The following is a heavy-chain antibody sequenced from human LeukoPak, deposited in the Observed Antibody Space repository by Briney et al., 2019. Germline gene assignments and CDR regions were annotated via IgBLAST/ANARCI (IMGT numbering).Heavy chain of an antibody. CDR3: ARGELGLRRRYFAALDY. CDR1: GGSFSGYY. J-gene: IGHJ4*02. V-gene: IGHV4-34*01. Sequence: EASETLSLTCAVYGGSFSGYYWSWIRPPPGKGLEWIGEINHSGSTNYNPSLKSRVTISVDTSKNQFSLKLSSVTAADTAVYYCARGELGLRRRYFAALDYWGQGTLVTVSS. CDR2: INHSGST. D-gene: IGHD4-17*01.